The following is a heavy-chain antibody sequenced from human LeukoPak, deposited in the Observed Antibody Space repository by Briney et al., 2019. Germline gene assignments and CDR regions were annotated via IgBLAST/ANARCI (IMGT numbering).Heavy chain of an antibody. CDR3: TRGSVQWPVRVAFDF. D-gene: IGHD6-19*01. CDR1: GFTFSSYS. CDR2: ISSSSSYI. Sequence: GGSLRLSCVDSGFTFSSYSMNWVRQAPGKRLEWVSSISSSSSYIYYADSVRGRFTISRDNAKNSLYLQMNSLRAEDTAVYYCTRGSVQWPVRVAFDFWGQGTMVTVSS. V-gene: IGHV3-21*01. J-gene: IGHJ3*01.